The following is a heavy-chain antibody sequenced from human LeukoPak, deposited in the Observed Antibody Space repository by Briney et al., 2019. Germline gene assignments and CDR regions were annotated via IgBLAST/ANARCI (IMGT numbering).Heavy chain of an antibody. V-gene: IGHV3-23*01. CDR2: ISGSGGST. D-gene: IGHD2-2*01. CDR3: AKVSTSCLCFDY. CDR1: GFTFGSYA. J-gene: IGHJ4*02. Sequence: GGSPRLSCAASGFTFGSYAMSWVRQAPGKGLEWVSAISGSGGSTYYADSVKGRFTISRDNSKNTLYLQMNSLRAEDTAVYYCAKVSTSCLCFDYWGQGTLVTVSS.